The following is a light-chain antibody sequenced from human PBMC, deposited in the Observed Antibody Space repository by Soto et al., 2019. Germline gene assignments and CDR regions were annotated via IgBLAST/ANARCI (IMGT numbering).Light chain of an antibody. Sequence: EIVMARYPATLPVSSRERASVSCRASQSVSSNVAWYQQKPGQAPRLLIYGASTRATGIPARFSGSGSGTEFTLTITSLQSEHSALSYCQQYSNWPSWTSGPGTNVDIK. CDR3: QQYSNWPSWT. CDR2: GAS. V-gene: IGKV3-15*01. CDR1: QSVSSN. J-gene: IGKJ1*01.